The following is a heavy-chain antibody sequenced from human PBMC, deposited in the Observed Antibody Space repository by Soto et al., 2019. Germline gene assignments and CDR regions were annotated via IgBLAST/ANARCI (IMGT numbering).Heavy chain of an antibody. CDR3: ARWSGFWSGYYGY. CDR2: INPNSGGT. V-gene: IGHV1-2*02. Sequence: ASVKVSCKASGYTFTGYYMHWVRQAPGQGLEWMGWINPNSGGTNYAQKFQGRVTMTRDTSISTAYMELSRLRSDDTAVYYCARWSGFWSGYYGYWGQGTLVTVSS. J-gene: IGHJ4*02. CDR1: GYTFTGYY. D-gene: IGHD3-3*01.